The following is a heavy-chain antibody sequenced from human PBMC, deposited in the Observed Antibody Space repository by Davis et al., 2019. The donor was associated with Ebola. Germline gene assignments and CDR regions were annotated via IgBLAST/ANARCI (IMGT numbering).Heavy chain of an antibody. CDR1: GFTFSTYS. V-gene: IGHV3-21*01. Sequence: GESLKISCAASGFTFSTYSMSWVRQAPGKGLEWVSSISSDSDYIYYADSAKGRFTISRDNAKNSLYLQMNSLRAEDTAVYYCAREDSSEASDVWGQGTMVIVPS. CDR3: AREDSSEASDV. J-gene: IGHJ3*01. D-gene: IGHD3-22*01. CDR2: ISSDSDYI.